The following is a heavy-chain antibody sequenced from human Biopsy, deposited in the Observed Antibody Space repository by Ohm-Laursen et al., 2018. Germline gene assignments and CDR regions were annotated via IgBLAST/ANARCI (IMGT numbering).Heavy chain of an antibody. CDR1: GYTFNGYN. V-gene: IGHV1-2*02. Sequence: ASVKVSCKDSGYTFNGYNVHWVRQDPGQGLEWMGWKNAKTGDTNYAQKFQGRVTMTRDTSISTAYVDLSSLRSDDTAVYYCTRGGHYYDSLAYYYCFYPWGQGTLVTVSS. CDR3: TRGGHYYDSLAYYYCFYP. J-gene: IGHJ5*02. D-gene: IGHD3-22*01. CDR2: KNAKTGDT.